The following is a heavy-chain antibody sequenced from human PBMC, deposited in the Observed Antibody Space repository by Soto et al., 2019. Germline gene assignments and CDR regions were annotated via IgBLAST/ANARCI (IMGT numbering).Heavy chain of an antibody. CDR2: TDYSGNT. V-gene: IGHV4-59*08. CDR1: SDSISSYY. CDR3: ARAVGDPLYYLDY. J-gene: IGHJ4*02. Sequence: QVQLQESGPGLVRPSQTLSLTCTVSSDSISSYYWIWIRQSPGKGLEWIGYTDYSGNTNYNPSLNSRVTISGDTSQNQFSLRLSSVTAADTAVYYCARAVGDPLYYLDYWGQGTLVTVSS. D-gene: IGHD6-19*01.